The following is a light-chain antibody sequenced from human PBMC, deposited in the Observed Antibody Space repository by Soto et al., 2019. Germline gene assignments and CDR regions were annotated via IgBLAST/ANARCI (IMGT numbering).Light chain of an antibody. CDR3: QSYDSSLGGHVV. V-gene: IGLV1-40*01. J-gene: IGLJ2*01. Sequence: QSVLTQPPSVSGAPGQRVTLSCTGSSSNIGAGYDVHWYQQLPGTAPKLLIYGNSNRPAGVPDRFSGAKSGTSASLAIAGLRAEDEADYYCQSYDSSLGGHVVFGGGTQLTVL. CDR2: GNS. CDR1: SSNIGAGYD.